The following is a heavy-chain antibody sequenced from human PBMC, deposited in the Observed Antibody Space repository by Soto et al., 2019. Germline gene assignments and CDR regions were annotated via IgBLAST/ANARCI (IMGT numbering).Heavy chain of an antibody. CDR2: IFYSGST. CDR1: GVSINTNNYY. Sequence: LSLTCTVSGVSINTNNYYWGWVRQPPGKGLEWIGNIFYSGSTFYNPSLRSRLTISVDTSKNQFSLRLNSVTAADAAVYYCAGFVVPASRNTGFDYWGQGTLVTVS. CDR3: AGFVVPASRNTGFDY. J-gene: IGHJ4*02. V-gene: IGHV4-39*01. D-gene: IGHD2-15*01.